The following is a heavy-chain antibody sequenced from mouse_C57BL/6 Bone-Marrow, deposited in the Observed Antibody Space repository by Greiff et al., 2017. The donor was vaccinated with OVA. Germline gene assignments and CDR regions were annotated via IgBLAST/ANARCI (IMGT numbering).Heavy chain of an antibody. V-gene: IGHV1-54*01. D-gene: IGHD1-2*01. CDR2: INPGSGGT. CDR3: AREGRHWYFDV. CDR1: GYAFTNYL. J-gene: IGHJ1*03. Sequence: QVQLQQSAAELVRPGTSVKVSCKASGYAFTNYLIEGVKQRPGQGLEWIGVINPGSGGTNYNEKFKGKATLTADKSSSTAYMQLSSLTSEDSAVYFCAREGRHWYFDVWGTWTTVTVSS.